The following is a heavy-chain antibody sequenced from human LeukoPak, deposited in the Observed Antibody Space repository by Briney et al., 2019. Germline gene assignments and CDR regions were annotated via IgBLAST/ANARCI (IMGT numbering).Heavy chain of an antibody. CDR2: IYHIGST. CDR3: ARDSRIVGTTRQPYYFDY. CDR1: GGSISSYY. Sequence: PSETLSLTCTVSGGSISSYYWSWIRQPPGKGLDWIGYIYHIGSTNYNPSPRSRVTISIDTSKNQFSLKLSSVTAADTAVYYCARDSRIVGTTRQPYYFDYWGQGTLVTVSS. J-gene: IGHJ4*02. V-gene: IGHV4-59*01. D-gene: IGHD1-26*01.